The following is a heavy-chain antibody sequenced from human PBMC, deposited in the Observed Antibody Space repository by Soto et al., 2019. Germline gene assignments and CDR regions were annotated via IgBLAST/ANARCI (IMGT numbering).Heavy chain of an antibody. CDR2: IYWNDDK. D-gene: IGHD6-19*01. V-gene: IGHV2-5*01. J-gene: IGHJ4*02. CDR1: GFSLSTSGVG. Sequence: SGPTLVKPTQTLTLTCTFSGFSLSTSGVGVGWIRQPPGKALEWLALIYWNDDKRYSPSLKSRLTITKDTSKNQVVLTMTNMDPVDTATYYCARASDGYSSGWYYFDYWGQGTLVTVSS. CDR3: ARASDGYSSGWYYFDY.